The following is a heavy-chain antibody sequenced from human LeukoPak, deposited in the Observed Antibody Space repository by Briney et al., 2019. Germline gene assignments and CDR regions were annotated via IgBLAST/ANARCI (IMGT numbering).Heavy chain of an antibody. J-gene: IGHJ2*01. Sequence: SQTLSLTCAVSGGSISSGGYSWSWIRQPPGKGLEWIGYIYHSGSTYYNPSLKSRVTISVDRSKNQFPLKLSSVTAADTAVYYCARGGSYWYFDLWGRGTLVTVSS. CDR2: IYHSGST. CDR3: ARGGSYWYFDL. CDR1: GGSISSGGYS. D-gene: IGHD3-10*01. V-gene: IGHV4-30-2*01.